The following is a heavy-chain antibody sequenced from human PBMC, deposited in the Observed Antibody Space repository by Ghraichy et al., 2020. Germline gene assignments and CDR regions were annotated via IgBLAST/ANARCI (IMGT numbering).Heavy chain of an antibody. Sequence: GGSLRLSCVGSGFSISSYGMNWVRQSPGKGLEWVSYITSSGRTIFYADSVRGRFTISRDNAQNSLFLQMKSLRDEDTAVYYCARGSRVVRFYYYDGMDVWGKGNTVTVSS. CDR2: ITSSGRTI. CDR3: ARGSRVVRFYYYDGMDV. J-gene: IGHJ6*04. D-gene: IGHD4-23*01. CDR1: GFSISSYG. V-gene: IGHV3-48*02.